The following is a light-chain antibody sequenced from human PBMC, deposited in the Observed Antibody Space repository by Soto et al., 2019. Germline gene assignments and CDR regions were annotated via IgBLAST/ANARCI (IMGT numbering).Light chain of an antibody. CDR1: QDIRND. J-gene: IGKJ4*01. Sequence: ATQMTQSPPSLSASVGDRITITCRASQDIRNDLGWYQQKPGEAPKLLMYAASCLQSGVPSRFSGSGSGTDFTLTISTLQPEDFATYYCLQDYNYPLTFGGGTKVEIK. CDR2: AAS. V-gene: IGKV1-6*01. CDR3: LQDYNYPLT.